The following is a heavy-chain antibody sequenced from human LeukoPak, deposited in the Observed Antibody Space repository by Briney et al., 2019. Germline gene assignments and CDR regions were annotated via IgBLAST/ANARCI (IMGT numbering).Heavy chain of an antibody. D-gene: IGHD3/OR15-3a*01. J-gene: IGHJ4*02. CDR3: AKIRSVGQTLLDY. Sequence: PGGSLRLSCAVSGFTFSTYGMHWVRQAPGKGLEWVAVILYDGSNRHYADSVKGRFTISRDNSKNTLYLQMNSLRAEDTAVYYCAKIRSVGQTLLDYWGQGTLVTVSS. CDR2: ILYDGSNR. CDR1: GFTFSTYG. V-gene: IGHV3-30*18.